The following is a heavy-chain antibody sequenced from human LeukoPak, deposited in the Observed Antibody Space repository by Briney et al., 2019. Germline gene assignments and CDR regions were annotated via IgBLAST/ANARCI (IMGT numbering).Heavy chain of an antibody. CDR2: IYPGDSDT. D-gene: IGHD6-19*01. J-gene: IGHJ4*02. CDR3: ARLKIAVASGGDFDY. V-gene: IGHV5-51*01. CDR1: GYSFTSYW. Sequence: GESLKISCKGSGYSFTSYWIGWVRQMPGKGLEWMGIIYPGDSDTRYSPSFQGQVTISADKSISTAYLQWSSLKASDTAMYYCARLKIAVASGGDFDYWGQGTLVTVSS.